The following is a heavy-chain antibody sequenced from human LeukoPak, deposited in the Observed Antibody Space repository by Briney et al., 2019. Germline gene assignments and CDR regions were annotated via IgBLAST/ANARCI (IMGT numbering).Heavy chain of an antibody. CDR1: GFTFSSYA. Sequence: PGGSLRLSCAASGFTFSSYAMSWVRQAPGKGLEWVSAISGSGGSTYYADSVKGRFTISRDNSKNTLYLQMNSLRAEDTAVYYCARVVGLYYDSSGGLDYWGQGTLVTVSS. CDR3: ARVVGLYYDSSGGLDY. CDR2: ISGSGGST. V-gene: IGHV3-23*01. D-gene: IGHD3-22*01. J-gene: IGHJ4*02.